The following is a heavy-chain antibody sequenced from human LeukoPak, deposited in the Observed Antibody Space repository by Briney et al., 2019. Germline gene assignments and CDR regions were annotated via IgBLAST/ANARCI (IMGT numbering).Heavy chain of an antibody. D-gene: IGHD2-21*02. J-gene: IGHJ1*01. CDR2: INTSTGNP. CDR3: ARAPPSDPLHFQH. Sequence: GGSLRLSCAASGFTFTSYAMNWVRQAPGQGLEWMGWINTSTGNPTYAQGFTGRFVFSLDTSVSTAYLQISSLRAEDTAVYYCARAPPSDPLHFQHWGQGTLVTVSS. V-gene: IGHV7-4-1*02. CDR1: GFTFTSYA.